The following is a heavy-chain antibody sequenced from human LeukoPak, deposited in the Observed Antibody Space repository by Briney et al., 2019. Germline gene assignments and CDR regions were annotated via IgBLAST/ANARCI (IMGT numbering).Heavy chain of an antibody. V-gene: IGHV1-24*01. J-gene: IGHJ3*02. D-gene: IGHD3-22*01. CDR3: ATDGVVVITSLFGAFDI. Sequence: ASVKVSCKVSGYTLTELSMHWVRQAPGKGLEWMGGLDPEDGETIYAQKFQGRVTMTEDTSTDTAYMELSSLRSEDTAVYYCATDGVVVITSLFGAFDIWGQGTMVTVSS. CDR1: GYTLTELS. CDR2: LDPEDGET.